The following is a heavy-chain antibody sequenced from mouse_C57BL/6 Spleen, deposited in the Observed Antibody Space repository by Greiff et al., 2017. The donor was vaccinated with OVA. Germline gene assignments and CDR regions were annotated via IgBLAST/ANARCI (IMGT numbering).Heavy chain of an antibody. J-gene: IGHJ4*01. V-gene: IGHV1-26*01. Sequence: VQLQQSGPELVKPGASVKISCKASGYTFTDYYMNWVKQSHGKSLEWIGDINPNNGGTSYNQKFKGKATLTVDKSSSTAYMELRSLTSEDSAVYYCARWKNGIHYYAMDYWGQGTSVTVSS. CDR3: ARWKNGIHYYAMDY. D-gene: IGHD2-1*01. CDR2: INPNNGGT. CDR1: GYTFTDYY.